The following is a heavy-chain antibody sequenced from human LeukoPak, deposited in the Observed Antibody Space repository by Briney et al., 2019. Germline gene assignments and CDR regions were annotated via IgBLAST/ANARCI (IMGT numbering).Heavy chain of an antibody. CDR3: ARRSSGWVGRGGSDY. J-gene: IGHJ4*02. D-gene: IGHD6-19*01. CDR1: GYTFTSYY. CDR2: INPSGGST. V-gene: IGHV1-46*01. Sequence: ASVKVSCKASGYTFTSYYMHWVRQAPGQGLEWMGIINPSGGSTSYAQKFQGRVTMTTDTSTSTAYMELRSLRSDDTAVYYCARRSSGWVGRGGSDYWGQGTLVTVSS.